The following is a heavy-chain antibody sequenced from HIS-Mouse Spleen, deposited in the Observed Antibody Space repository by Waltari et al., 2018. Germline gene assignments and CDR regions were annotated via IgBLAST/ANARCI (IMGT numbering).Heavy chain of an antibody. CDR1: GGSISSYY. D-gene: IGHD3-3*01. V-gene: IGHV4-4*07. CDR2: IYTSGST. Sequence: QVQLQESGPGLVKPSETLSLTCTVSGGSISSYYWSWIRQPAGKGLEWIVRIYTSGSTNDNPTLKSRVTMSVDTSKNQFSLKLSSVTAADTAVYYCARDFHDFWSGYYGGDKKHDAFDIWGQGTMVTVSS. CDR3: ARDFHDFWSGYYGGDKKHDAFDI. J-gene: IGHJ3*02.